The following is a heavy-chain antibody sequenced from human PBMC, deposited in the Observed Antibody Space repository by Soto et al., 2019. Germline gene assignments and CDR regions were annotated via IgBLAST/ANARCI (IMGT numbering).Heavy chain of an antibody. CDR2: ISGSGGST. D-gene: IGHD6-19*01. V-gene: IGHV3-23*01. J-gene: IGHJ4*02. CDR1: GFTFSSYA. CDR3: AKDIPVAGNFDY. Sequence: LSLTCAASGFTFSSYAMSWVRQAPGKGLEWVSAISGSGGSTYYADSVKGRFTISRDNSKNTLYLQMNSLRAEDTAVYYCAKDIPVAGNFDYWGQGTLVTVSS.